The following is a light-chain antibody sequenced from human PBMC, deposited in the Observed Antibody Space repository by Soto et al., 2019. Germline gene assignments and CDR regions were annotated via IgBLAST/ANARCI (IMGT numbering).Light chain of an antibody. J-gene: IGKJ5*01. V-gene: IGKV1-33*01. CDR2: DAS. CDR1: QDINKF. CDR3: QQYENLPT. Sequence: DIQMTQSPSSLSASVGDTVTITCQASQDINKFLNWYQQKPGRAPKPLIYDASNLEAGVPSRFRGSGSGTDFTFTISRLQPEDIATYYCQQYENLPTFGQGTRLEIK.